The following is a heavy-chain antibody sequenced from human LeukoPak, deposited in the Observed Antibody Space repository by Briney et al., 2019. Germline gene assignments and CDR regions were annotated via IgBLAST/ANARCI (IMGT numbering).Heavy chain of an antibody. Sequence: PSETLSLTCAVSGGSISSYYWSWIRQPPGKGLEWIGYIHYSGSTNYNPSLKSRVTISVDTSKNQFSLKLSSVTAADTAVYYCACTHYYDSSGYAEAWFDPWGQGTLVTVSS. J-gene: IGHJ5*02. V-gene: IGHV4-59*01. CDR1: GGSISSYY. CDR3: ACTHYYDSSGYAEAWFDP. D-gene: IGHD3-22*01. CDR2: IHYSGST.